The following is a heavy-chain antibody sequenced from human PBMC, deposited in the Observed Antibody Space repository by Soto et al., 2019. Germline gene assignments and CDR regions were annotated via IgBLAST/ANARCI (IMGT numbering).Heavy chain of an antibody. CDR2: IYSSGST. D-gene: IGHD2-2*01. CDR1: GVSISGYY. J-gene: IGHJ5*02. CDR3: ARVPDR. Sequence: SETLSLTCTVSGVSISGYYWSWIRQPPGRGLEWIGYIYSSGSTYYNPSLKSRVTISVDRSKNQFSLKLSSVTAADTAVYYCARVPDRWGQGTLVTVSS. V-gene: IGHV4-59*12.